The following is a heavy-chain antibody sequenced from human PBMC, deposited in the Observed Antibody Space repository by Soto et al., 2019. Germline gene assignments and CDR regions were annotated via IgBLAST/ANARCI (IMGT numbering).Heavy chain of an antibody. V-gene: IGHV5-10-1*01. D-gene: IGHD3-22*01. Sequence: PGEYLTISCKVSGYRFSHYWIAWVRPTPGKGLEWMGRIDPSDSQTYYSPSFRGHVTISVTKSITTVFLQWSSLRASDTAMYYCARQIYDSDTGPNFQYYFDSWGQGNPVTVSS. J-gene: IGHJ4*02. CDR1: GYRFSHYW. CDR2: IDPSDSQT. CDR3: ARQIYDSDTGPNFQYYFDS.